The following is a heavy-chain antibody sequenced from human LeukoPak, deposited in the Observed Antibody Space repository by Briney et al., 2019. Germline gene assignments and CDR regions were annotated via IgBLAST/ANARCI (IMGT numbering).Heavy chain of an antibody. Sequence: PSETLSLTCTVSGGSISSTSYYWGWIRQPPGKGLEWIGSIYYSGGTYYNPSLKSRVTISVDTSKNQFSLKLSSVTAADTAVYYCARHHRVDYYDSSGYFDYWGQGTLVTVSS. CDR2: IYYSGGT. J-gene: IGHJ4*02. D-gene: IGHD3-22*01. CDR3: ARHHRVDYYDSSGYFDY. CDR1: GGSISSTSYY. V-gene: IGHV4-39*01.